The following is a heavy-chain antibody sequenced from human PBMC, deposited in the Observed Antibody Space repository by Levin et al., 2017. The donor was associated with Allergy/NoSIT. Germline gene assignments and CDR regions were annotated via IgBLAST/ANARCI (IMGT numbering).Heavy chain of an antibody. CDR1: GYTLTELS. J-gene: IGHJ5*02. CDR2: FDPEDGET. Sequence: GESLKISCKVSGYTLTELSMHWVRQAPGKGLEWMGGFDPEDGETIYAQKFQGRVTMTEDTSTDTAYMELSSLRSEDTAVYYCATTYCSGGSCRYNWFDPWGQGTLVTVSS. D-gene: IGHD2-15*01. V-gene: IGHV1-24*01. CDR3: ATTYCSGGSCRYNWFDP.